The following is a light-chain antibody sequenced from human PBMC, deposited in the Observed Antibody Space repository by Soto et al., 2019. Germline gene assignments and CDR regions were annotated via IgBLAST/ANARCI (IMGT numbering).Light chain of an antibody. V-gene: IGLV2-8*01. J-gene: IGLJ1*01. CDR1: SSDVGGYDF. Sequence: QSALTQPPSASGSPGQSVTITCTGTSSDVGGYDFVSWYQQHAGKAPKVIIYDVTKRPSGVPDRFSGSKSGNTASLTVSGLQAEDEADYHCSSYASNNDYVFGTGTKLTV. CDR3: SSYASNNDYV. CDR2: DVT.